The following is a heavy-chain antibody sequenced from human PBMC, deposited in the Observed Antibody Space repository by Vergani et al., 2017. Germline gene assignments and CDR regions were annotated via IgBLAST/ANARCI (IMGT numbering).Heavy chain of an antibody. CDR1: GGSISSSNW. CDR2: IYHSGST. V-gene: IGHV4-4*02. J-gene: IGHJ4*02. CDR3: ARGVETIPAKIDY. Sequence: QVQLQESGPGLVKPSGTLSLTCAVSGGSISSSNWWSWVRQPPGKGLEWIGEIYHSGSTNYNPSLKSRVTISVDTSKNQFSLKLSSVTAADTAVYYCARGVETIPAKIDYWGQGTLVTVSS. D-gene: IGHD2-21*01.